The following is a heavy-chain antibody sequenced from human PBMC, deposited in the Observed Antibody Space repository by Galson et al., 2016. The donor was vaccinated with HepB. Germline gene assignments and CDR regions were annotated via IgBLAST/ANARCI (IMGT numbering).Heavy chain of an antibody. CDR3: ARGGYTYGLDY. CDR1: GYTFTRYA. J-gene: IGHJ4*02. CDR2: INAGNGNI. D-gene: IGHD5-18*01. V-gene: IGHV1-3*01. Sequence: SVKVSCKASGYTFTRYAMHWVRQAPGQRLEWMGWINAGNGNIKYSENFQGRVTITRNTSASTAYMELSSLRSEDTAVDYCARGGYTYGLDYWGQGTLVTASS.